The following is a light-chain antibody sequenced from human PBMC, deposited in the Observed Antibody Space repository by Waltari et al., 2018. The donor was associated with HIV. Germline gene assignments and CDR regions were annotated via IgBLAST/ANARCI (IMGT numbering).Light chain of an antibody. Sequence: QSVLTQPPSASGTAGQRVTIPCSGSRSNIGDNFVYWFPQLPGTAPKLLLYRNDQRPSGVPGRFSGSKSGTSASLAISGLRSEDEADYYCAAWDDRLLWVFGGGTILTVL. CDR3: AAWDDRLLWV. J-gene: IGLJ3*02. CDR2: RND. CDR1: RSNIGDNF. V-gene: IGLV1-47*01.